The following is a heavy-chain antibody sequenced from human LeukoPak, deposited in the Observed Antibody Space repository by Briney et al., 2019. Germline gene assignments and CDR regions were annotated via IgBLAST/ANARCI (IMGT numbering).Heavy chain of an antibody. CDR1: GFTFSSYG. CDR3: ARDSSPDGY. CDR2: ISGSGGST. V-gene: IGHV3-23*01. Sequence: PGGSLRLSCAASGFTFSSYGMSWVRQAPGKGLEWVSAISGSGGSTYYADSVKGRFTISRDNSKNTRYLQMNSLRAEDTAVYYCARDSSPDGYWGQGTLVTVSS. J-gene: IGHJ4*02. D-gene: IGHD5-24*01.